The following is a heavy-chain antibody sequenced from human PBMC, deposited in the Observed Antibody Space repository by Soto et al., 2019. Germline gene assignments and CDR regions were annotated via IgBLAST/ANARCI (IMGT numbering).Heavy chain of an antibody. J-gene: IGHJ3*02. V-gene: IGHV1-8*01. CDR2: MNPNSGNT. D-gene: IGHD6-19*01. Sequence: ASVKVSCKASGYTFTSYDINWVRQATGQGLEWMGWMNPNSGNTKYSQKFQGRVTITRDTSASTAYMELSSLRSEDTAVYYCARDVVAVASVGFDIWGQGTMVTVSS. CDR1: GYTFTSYD. CDR3: ARDVVAVASVGFDI.